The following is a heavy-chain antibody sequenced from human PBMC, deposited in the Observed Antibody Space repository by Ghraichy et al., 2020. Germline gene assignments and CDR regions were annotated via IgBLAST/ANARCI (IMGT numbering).Heavy chain of an antibody. V-gene: IGHV3-23*01. D-gene: IGHD3-10*01. CDR3: AKDSALGYYGSGSSPDY. CDR1: GFTFSSYA. CDR2: ISGSGGST. J-gene: IGHJ4*02. Sequence: GGSLRLSCAASGFTFSSYAMSWVRQAPGKGLEWVSAISGSGGSTYYADSVKGRFTISRDNSKNTLYLQMNSLRAEDTAVYYCAKDSALGYYGSGSSPDYWGQGTLVTVSS.